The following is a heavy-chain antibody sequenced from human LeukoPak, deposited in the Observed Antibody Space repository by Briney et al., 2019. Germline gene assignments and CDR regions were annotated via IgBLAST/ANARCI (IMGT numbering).Heavy chain of an antibody. J-gene: IGHJ6*04. D-gene: IGHD2-2*01. Sequence: GASVKVSCKASGGTFSSYAISWVRQAPGQGLEWMGGIIPIFGTANYAQKVQGRVTITADKSTSTAYMELSSLRSEDTAVYYCARVRYCSSTSCRNFYYYYGMDVWGKGTTVTVSS. CDR1: GGTFSSYA. CDR2: IIPIFGTA. V-gene: IGHV1-69*06. CDR3: ARVRYCSSTSCRNFYYYYGMDV.